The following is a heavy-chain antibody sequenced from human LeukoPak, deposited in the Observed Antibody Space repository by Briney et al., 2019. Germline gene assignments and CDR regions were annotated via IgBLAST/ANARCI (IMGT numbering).Heavy chain of an antibody. CDR3: ARADYQPLLNFDY. D-gene: IGHD2-2*01. CDR2: INHSGST. Sequence: SETLSLTCAVYGGSFSGYYWSWIRQPPGKGLEWIGEINHSGSTNYNPSLKSRVTISVDTSKNQFSLKLSSVTAADTAVYYCARADYQPLLNFDYWGQGTLVTVSS. J-gene: IGHJ4*02. CDR1: GGSFSGYY. V-gene: IGHV4-34*01.